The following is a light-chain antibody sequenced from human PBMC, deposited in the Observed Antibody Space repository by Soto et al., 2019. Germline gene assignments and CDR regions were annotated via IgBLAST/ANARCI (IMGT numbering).Light chain of an antibody. V-gene: IGKV3-11*01. Sequence: EIVLTQSPATLSLSPGERATLSCRASPSVSSYLAWYQQKPGKAPRLLIYDASNSATGIPARFSVSGSGTDFTLTISSLEPEDFAVYYCQQRSNWTLTFGGGTKVEIK. J-gene: IGKJ4*01. CDR2: DAS. CDR1: PSVSSY. CDR3: QQRSNWTLT.